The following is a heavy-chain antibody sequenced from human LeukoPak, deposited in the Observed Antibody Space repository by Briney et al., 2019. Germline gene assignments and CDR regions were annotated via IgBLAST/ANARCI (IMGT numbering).Heavy chain of an antibody. J-gene: IGHJ4*02. Sequence: SETLSLTCTVSGGSLSSYYWSWLRQPPGKGLEWIGYIYYSGSTNYNPSLKSRVTISVDTSKHQFSLKLSSVTAADTAVYYCAGQPIYSSGVDYWGQGTLVTVSS. CDR1: GGSLSSYY. CDR3: AGQPIYSSGVDY. V-gene: IGHV4-59*01. D-gene: IGHD6-19*01. CDR2: IYYSGST.